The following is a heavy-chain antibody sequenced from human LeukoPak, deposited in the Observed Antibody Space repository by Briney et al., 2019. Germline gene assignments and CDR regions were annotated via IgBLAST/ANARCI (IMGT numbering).Heavy chain of an antibody. V-gene: IGHV3-23*01. CDR1: GFTFSTYV. CDR3: ARALYYDILTNYQTHTYYFDY. Sequence: PGGSLRLSCAASGFTFSTYVMSWVRQAPGKGLEWVSAISGSGGSTYYADSVKGRFTISRDNSKNTLYLQMNSLGADDTAVYYCARALYYDILTNYQTHTYYFDYWGQGTLLTVSS. D-gene: IGHD3-9*01. J-gene: IGHJ4*02. CDR2: ISGSGGST.